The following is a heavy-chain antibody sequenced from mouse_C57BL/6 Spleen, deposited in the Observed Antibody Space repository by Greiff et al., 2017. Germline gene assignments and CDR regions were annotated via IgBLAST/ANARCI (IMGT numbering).Heavy chain of an antibody. CDR3: ARARGSYYAMDY. V-gene: IGHV1-18*01. CDR1: GYTFTDYN. CDR2: INPNNGGT. J-gene: IGHJ4*01. Sequence: EVHLVESGPELVKPGASVKIPCKASGYTFTDYNMDWVKQSHGKSLEWIGDINPNNGGTIYNQKFKGKATLTVDKSSSTAYMELRSLTSEDTAVYYCARARGSYYAMDYWGQGTSVTVSS.